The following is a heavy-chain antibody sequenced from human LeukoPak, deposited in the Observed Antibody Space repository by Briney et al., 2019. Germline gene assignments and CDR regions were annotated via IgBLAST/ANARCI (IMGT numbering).Heavy chain of an antibody. CDR1: GDSITATGYY. J-gene: IGHJ3*02. CDR3: ARSTGYDLLTGYRPGAIDT. V-gene: IGHV4-31*03. CDR2: IYYSGTT. D-gene: IGHD3-9*01. Sequence: PSETLSLTCTVSGDSITATGYYWSWIRQPPGKGLEWIGCIYYSGTTYYNPSLRSRIAISLDTSHDQFSLRMSSLTAAETAVYYCARSTGYDLLTGYRPGAIDTWGQGTMVTVSS.